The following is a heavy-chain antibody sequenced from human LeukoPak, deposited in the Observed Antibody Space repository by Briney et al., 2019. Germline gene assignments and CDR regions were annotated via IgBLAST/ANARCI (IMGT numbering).Heavy chain of an antibody. CDR3: ARDIAATGNLDC. CDR2: IYYSGRT. V-gene: IGHV4-59*01. D-gene: IGHD6-13*01. Sequence: SETLSLTCTVSGDSISTSYWSWIRQPPGKGLEGIGYIYYSGRTIYNPSLKSRVTISVDTSMAVDTSKIQVSLNLASVTAADTAVYYCARDIAATGNLDCWGQGTLVTVSS. J-gene: IGHJ4*02. CDR1: GDSISTSY.